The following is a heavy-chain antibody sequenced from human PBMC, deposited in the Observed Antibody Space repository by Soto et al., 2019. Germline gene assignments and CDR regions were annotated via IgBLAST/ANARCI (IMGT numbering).Heavy chain of an antibody. CDR3: AKVGHSSGWYWFDP. J-gene: IGHJ5*02. CDR1: GFTFSSYG. CDR2: ISYDGSNK. Sequence: GGSLRLSCAASGFTFSSYGMHWVRQAPGKGLEWVAVISYDGSNKYYADSVKGRFTISRDNSKNTLYLQMNSLRAEDTAVYYCAKVGHSSGWYWFDPWGQGTLVTVSS. V-gene: IGHV3-30*18. D-gene: IGHD6-19*01.